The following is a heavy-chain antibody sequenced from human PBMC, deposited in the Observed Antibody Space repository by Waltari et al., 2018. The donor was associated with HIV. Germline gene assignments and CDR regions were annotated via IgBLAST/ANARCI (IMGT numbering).Heavy chain of an antibody. CDR2: IYYSGST. J-gene: IGHJ2*01. Sequence: QLQLQESGPGLVKPSETLSLTCTVSGGSISSSSYYWGWIRQPPGKGLEWIGSIYYSGSTYYNPSLKSRVTISVDTSKNQFSLKLSSVTAADTAVYYCARREIGTTVTTEYWYFDLWGRGTLVTVSS. CDR3: ARREIGTTVTTEYWYFDL. V-gene: IGHV4-39*01. CDR1: GGSISSSSYY. D-gene: IGHD4-17*01.